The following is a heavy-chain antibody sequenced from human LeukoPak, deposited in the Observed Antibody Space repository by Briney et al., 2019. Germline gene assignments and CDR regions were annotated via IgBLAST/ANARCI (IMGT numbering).Heavy chain of an antibody. J-gene: IGHJ3*02. CDR1: GYTFTGYY. D-gene: IGHD6-6*01. CDR3: ARDRNSGSSLDI. CDR2: IYPYSGDT. Sequence: ASVKVSFKASGYTFTGYYIHWVRQAPGQGLGWMGWIYPYSGDTNYAQNFQGRVTMTRDTSSSTAYMELSSLKSDDTAVYYCARDRNSGSSLDIWGQGTMLTVSS. V-gene: IGHV1-2*02.